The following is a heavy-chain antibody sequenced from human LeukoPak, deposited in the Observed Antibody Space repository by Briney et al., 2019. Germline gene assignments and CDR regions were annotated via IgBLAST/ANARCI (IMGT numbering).Heavy chain of an antibody. V-gene: IGHV1-46*01. CDR2: GNPSGGST. D-gene: IGHD4-17*01. CDR1: GYTITGYY. CDR3: ARDEGDYGYYFDY. Sequence: GASVKVSCNASGYTITGYYMHWVRQAPGQGLEWMGRGNPSGGSTRYAQKFQGRVTMTRDTSTSTVYMELSSLRSEDTAVYYCARDEGDYGYYFDYWGQGTLVTVSS. J-gene: IGHJ4*02.